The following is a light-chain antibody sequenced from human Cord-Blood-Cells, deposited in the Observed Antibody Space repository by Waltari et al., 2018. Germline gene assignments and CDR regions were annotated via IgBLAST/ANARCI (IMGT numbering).Light chain of an antibody. CDR1: QSVLYSSNNKNY. V-gene: IGKV4-1*01. CDR2: WAS. J-gene: IGKJ1*01. Sequence: DIVMTQSPDSLAVSLGARAPINCKSSQSVLYSSNNKNYLAWYQQKPGQPPKLRIYWASTRESGVPDRFSGSGSGTDFTLTISSLQAEDVAVYYCQQYYSTPRTFGQGTKVEIK. CDR3: QQYYSTPRT.